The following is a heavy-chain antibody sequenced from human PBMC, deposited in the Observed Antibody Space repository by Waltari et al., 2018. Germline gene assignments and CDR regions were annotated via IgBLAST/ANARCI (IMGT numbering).Heavy chain of an antibody. D-gene: IGHD2-15*01. V-gene: IGHV4-4*02. CDR3: ARGIFTAHSYFDY. J-gene: IGHJ4*02. CDR2: IYHSGTT. Sequence: QVHLEESGPGLVKPSGTLSLTCAVSNVPISSDNWWIWVRQPPGKGLEWIGEIYHSGTTVYNPSLWSRVTISLDKSKNHFSLKLTSVTAADTAVYYCARGIFTAHSYFDYWGQGTLVTVSS. CDR1: NVPISSDNW.